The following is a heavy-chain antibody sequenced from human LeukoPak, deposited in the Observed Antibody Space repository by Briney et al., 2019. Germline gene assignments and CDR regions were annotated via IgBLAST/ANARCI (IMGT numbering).Heavy chain of an antibody. CDR2: IYYSGST. D-gene: IGHD3-9*01. J-gene: IGHJ4*02. Sequence: PSDTLSLTCTVSGGSISSGDYSWSWIRQPPGQDLEWIGYIYYSGSTYYNPSLKSRVTISVDTSKNQFSLKLSSVTAADTAVYYCARGRTTIDYWGQGTLVTVSS. V-gene: IGHV4-30-4*02. CDR1: GGSISSGDYS. CDR3: ARGRTTIDY.